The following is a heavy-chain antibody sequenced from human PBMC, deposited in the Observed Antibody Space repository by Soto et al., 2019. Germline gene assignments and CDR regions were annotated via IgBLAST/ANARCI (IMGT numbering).Heavy chain of an antibody. CDR1: GGSISSYY. D-gene: IGHD3-3*01. Sequence: QVQLQESGPGLVKPSETLSLTCTVSGGSISSYYWSWIRQPPGKGLEWIGYIYYSGSTNYNPSLKSRVTISVDTSKNQFSLKLSSVTAADTAVYYCARGYYDFWSGYYDYWGQGTLVTVSS. CDR3: ARGYYDFWSGYYDY. V-gene: IGHV4-59*01. J-gene: IGHJ4*02. CDR2: IYYSGST.